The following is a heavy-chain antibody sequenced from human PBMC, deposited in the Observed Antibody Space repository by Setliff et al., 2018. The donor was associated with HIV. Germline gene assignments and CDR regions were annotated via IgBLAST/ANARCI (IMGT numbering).Heavy chain of an antibody. CDR2: ISWDGGST. CDR3: AKEPVRGYDRSGYYDY. D-gene: IGHD3-22*01. V-gene: IGHV3-43*01. Sequence: GESLRLSCAASGFTFDDYIMHWVRQAPGKGLEWVSFISWDGGSTYYVDSVKGRFTISRDNRKNSLYLQMNTLRTEDTALYYCAKEPVRGYDRSGYYDYWGQGTLVTVSS. J-gene: IGHJ4*02. CDR1: GFTFDDYI.